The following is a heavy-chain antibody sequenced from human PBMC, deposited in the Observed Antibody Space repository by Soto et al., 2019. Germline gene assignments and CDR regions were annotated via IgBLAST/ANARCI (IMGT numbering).Heavy chain of an antibody. V-gene: IGHV1-18*01. CDR2: ISPYSGYT. D-gene: IGHD2-2*01. Sequence: GASVKVSCKGFGYSFMKYGINWVRQAPGQGLEWVGWISPYSGYTHSAQKFHGRLTLNTDTAARTAYMEMRILRSADTALYYCAREASVLIPAAQPSRFGSWGQGTRGTAPQ. CDR1: GYSFMKYG. J-gene: IGHJ4*02. CDR3: AREASVLIPAAQPSRFGS.